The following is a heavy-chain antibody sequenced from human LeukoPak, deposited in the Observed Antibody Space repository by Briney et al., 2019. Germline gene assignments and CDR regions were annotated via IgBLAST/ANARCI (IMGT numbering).Heavy chain of an antibody. Sequence: GGSLRLSCTASGFTFSDYYMNWVRQAPGKGLEWVSAISGSGGSTYYADSVKGRFTISRDNSKNTLYLQMNSLGAEDTAVYYCAKETGDIVVVPAAPWGQGTLVTVSS. CDR2: ISGSGGST. CDR1: GFTFSDYY. D-gene: IGHD2-2*01. CDR3: AKETGDIVVVPAAP. J-gene: IGHJ5*02. V-gene: IGHV3-23*01.